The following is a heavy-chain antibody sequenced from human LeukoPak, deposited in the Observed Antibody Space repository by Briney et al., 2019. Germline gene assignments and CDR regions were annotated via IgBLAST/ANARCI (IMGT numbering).Heavy chain of an antibody. D-gene: IGHD2-15*01. J-gene: IGHJ4*02. Sequence: PSETLSLTCTVSGYSISTGYYWGWIRQPPGKGLEWIGTIYHSGSTYYSPSLKSRVTTSVDTSKNQFSLKLSSVTAADTAVYYCARRAEGYCSGGSCYGYYFDYWGQGTLVTVSS. CDR3: ARRAEGYCSGGSCYGYYFDY. CDR2: IYHSGST. V-gene: IGHV4-38-2*02. CDR1: GYSISTGYY.